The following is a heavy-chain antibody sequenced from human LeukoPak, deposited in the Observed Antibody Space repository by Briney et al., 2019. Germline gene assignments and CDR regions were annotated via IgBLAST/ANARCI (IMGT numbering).Heavy chain of an antibody. CDR3: ARDMDYYDSSGYSSFDY. CDR1: GFTFSSYG. CDR2: IWYDGSNK. Sequence: PGGSLRLCCAASGFTFSSYGMHWVRKAPGKGLEWVAVIWYDGSNKEYADSVKGRFTISRDKSKNTLYLQMTSPTAEDTAVYYCARDMDYYDSSGYSSFDYWGQGTLVTVSS. D-gene: IGHD3-22*01. V-gene: IGHV3-33*01. J-gene: IGHJ4*02.